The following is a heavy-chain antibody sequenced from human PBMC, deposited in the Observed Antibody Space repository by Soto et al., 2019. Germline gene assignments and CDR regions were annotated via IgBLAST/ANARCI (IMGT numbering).Heavy chain of an antibody. CDR3: ARSKSYSSGWYGFYYYGMDV. CDR2: IFSNDEK. Sequence: PGPTLVNPTETLTLTCTVSGFSLSNARMGVSWIRQPPGKALEWLAHIFSNDEKSYSTSLKSRLTISKDTSKSQVVLTMTNMDPVDTATYYCARSKSYSSGWYGFYYYGMDVWGQGTTVTVSS. CDR1: GFSLSNARMG. D-gene: IGHD6-19*01. V-gene: IGHV2-26*01. J-gene: IGHJ6*02.